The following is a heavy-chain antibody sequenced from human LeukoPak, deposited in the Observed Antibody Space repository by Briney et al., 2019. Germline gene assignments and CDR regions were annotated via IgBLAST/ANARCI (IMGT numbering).Heavy chain of an antibody. CDR3: ARSYYYDSSGYYDY. D-gene: IGHD3-22*01. CDR1: GFTFSSYA. V-gene: IGHV3-30-3*01. J-gene: IGHJ4*02. CDR2: ISYDGSNK. Sequence: GGSLRLSCAASGFTFSSYAMHWVRQAPGRGLEWVAVISYDGSNKYYADSVKGRFTISRDNSKNTLYLQMNSLRAEDTAVYYCARSYYYDSSGYYDYWGQGTLVTVSS.